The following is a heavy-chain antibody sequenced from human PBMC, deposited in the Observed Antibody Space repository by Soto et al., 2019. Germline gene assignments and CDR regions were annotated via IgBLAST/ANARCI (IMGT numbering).Heavy chain of an antibody. D-gene: IGHD6-19*01. CDR2: IFSNDEK. V-gene: IGHV2-26*01. CDR3: ARTGYSSGWYWEGLDY. J-gene: IGHJ4*02. Sequence: QVTLKESGPVLVKPTETLTLTCTVSGFSLSNARMGVSWIRQPPGKALEWLAHIFSNDEKSYSTSLKSRLTISKDTSKSQVVLTMTNIDPVDTATYYCARTGYSSGWYWEGLDYWGQGTLVTVSS. CDR1: GFSLSNARMG.